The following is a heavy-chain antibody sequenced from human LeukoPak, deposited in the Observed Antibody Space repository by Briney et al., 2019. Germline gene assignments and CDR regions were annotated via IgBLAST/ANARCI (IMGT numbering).Heavy chain of an antibody. V-gene: IGHV1-3*01. D-gene: IGHD3-22*01. Sequence: ASVKVSCKASGYTFTSYAMHWVRQAPGQRLEWMGWINAGNGHTKYSQKFQGRVTTTRDTSATTAYMELSSLRSEDTAVYYCARGRNFWYDRPDAFDIWGQGTMVTVSS. CDR3: ARGRNFWYDRPDAFDI. CDR1: GYTFTSYA. J-gene: IGHJ3*02. CDR2: INAGNGHT.